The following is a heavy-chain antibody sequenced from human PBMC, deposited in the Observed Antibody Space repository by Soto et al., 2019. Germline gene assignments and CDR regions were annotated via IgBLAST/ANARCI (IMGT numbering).Heavy chain of an antibody. J-gene: IGHJ4*02. CDR2: ISYDGSNK. CDR1: GFTFSSYG. V-gene: IGHV3-30*18. Sequence: QVQLVESGGGVVQPERSLRLSCAASGFTFSSYGMHWVRQAPGKGLEWVAVISYDGSNKYYADSVKGRFTISRDNSKNTLYLQMNSLRAEDTAVYYCAKDEGSGIKGGFDYWGQGTLVTVSS. D-gene: IGHD1-26*01. CDR3: AKDEGSGIKGGFDY.